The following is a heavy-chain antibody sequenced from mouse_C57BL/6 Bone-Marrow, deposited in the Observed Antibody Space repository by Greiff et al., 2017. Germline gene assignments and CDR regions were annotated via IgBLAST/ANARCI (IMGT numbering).Heavy chain of an antibody. J-gene: IGHJ4*01. CDR2: IHPCDSDT. Sequence: QVQLQQPGAELVKPGASVKVSCKASGYTFTSYWMHWVKQRPGQGLEWIGRIHPCDSDTNYTPKFTGKATLTVDKSSRTAYMQLSSLTSEGSAVYYSAMDNYDDYDGSLDLAMDYWGQGTSVTVAA. V-gene: IGHV1-74*01. D-gene: IGHD2-4*01. CDR3: AMDNYDDYDGSLDLAMDY. CDR1: GYTFTSYW.